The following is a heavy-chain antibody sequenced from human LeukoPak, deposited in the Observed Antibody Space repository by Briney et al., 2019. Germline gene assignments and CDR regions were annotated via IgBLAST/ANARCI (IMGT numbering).Heavy chain of an antibody. CDR2: IWYDGSNK. V-gene: IGHV3-33*01. J-gene: IGHJ4*02. Sequence: GGSLRLSCAASGFTFSSYGMHWVRQAPGKGLGWVAVIWYDGSNKYYADSVKGRFTISRDNSKNTLYLQMNSLRAEDTAVYYCARDRARYCSSTSCYYGGGYWGQGTLVTVSS. CDR3: ARDRARYCSSTSCYYGGGY. D-gene: IGHD2-2*01. CDR1: GFTFSSYG.